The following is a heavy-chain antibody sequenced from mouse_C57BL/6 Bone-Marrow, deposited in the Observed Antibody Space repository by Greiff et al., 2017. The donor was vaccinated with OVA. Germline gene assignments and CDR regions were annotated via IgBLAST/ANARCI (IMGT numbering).Heavy chain of an antibody. CDR3: AREEGWLLGFAY. V-gene: IGHV1-81*01. J-gene: IGHJ3*01. CDR2: IYPRSGNT. Sequence: VQLVESGAELARPGASVKLSCKASGYTFTSYGISWVKQRTGQGLEWIGEIYPRSGNTYYNEKFKGKATLTADKSSSTAYMELRSLTSEDSAVYFCAREEGWLLGFAYWGQGTLVTVSA. D-gene: IGHD2-3*01. CDR1: GYTFTSYG.